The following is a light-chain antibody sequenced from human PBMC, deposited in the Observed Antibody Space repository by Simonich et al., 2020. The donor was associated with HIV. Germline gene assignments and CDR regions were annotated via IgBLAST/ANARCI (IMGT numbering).Light chain of an antibody. CDR1: QTIYSY. CDR2: AAT. J-gene: IGKJ1*01. Sequence: AIRMTQSPSSLSASTGDRVTITCRARQTIYSYLALYQQKPGKAPNLLIYAATTLHSGIPSRFSGSGSGTEFTLTISSLQPDDFATYYCLSGTFGQGTKVEIK. V-gene: IGKV1-8*01. CDR3: LSGT.